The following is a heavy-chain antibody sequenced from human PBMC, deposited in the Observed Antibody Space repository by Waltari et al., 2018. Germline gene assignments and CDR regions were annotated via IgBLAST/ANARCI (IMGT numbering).Heavy chain of an antibody. CDR1: GYTFTSYD. D-gene: IGHD6-6*01. V-gene: IGHV1-8*01. CDR2: MNPNSGNT. Sequence: QVQLVQSGAEVKKPGASVKVSCKASGYTFTSYDINWVRQATGQGLEWMGWMNPNSGNTGYAQKFQGRVTMTRNTSISTAYMELSSLRSEDTAVYYCARGPRRIAARFSWFDPWGQGTLVTVSS. CDR3: ARGPRRIAARFSWFDP. J-gene: IGHJ5*02.